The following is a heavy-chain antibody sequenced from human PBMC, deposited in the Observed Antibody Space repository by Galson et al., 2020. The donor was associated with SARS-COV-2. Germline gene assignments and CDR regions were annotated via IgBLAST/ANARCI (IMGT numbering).Heavy chain of an antibody. Sequence: GESLKISCKTSGYSFTDYYIHWVRQAPGQGLEWMGLINPEYGSTTYAQTFKGSVTMTRDTSTNTVYMELSSLRSEDAAVYYCGRGVYTRRGYVLTWDYWGQGTLVTVSS. V-gene: IGHV1-46*01. J-gene: IGHJ4*02. CDR3: GRGVYTRRGYVLTWDY. CDR1: GYSFTDYY. CDR2: INPEYGST. D-gene: IGHD3-22*01.